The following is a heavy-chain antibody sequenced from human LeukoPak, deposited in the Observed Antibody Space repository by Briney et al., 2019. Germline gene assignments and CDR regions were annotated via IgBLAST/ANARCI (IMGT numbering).Heavy chain of an antibody. CDR3: ARGTSGYAPSHY. CDR2: IYYSGST. D-gene: IGHD1-1*01. Sequence: SETLSLTCTVSGGSISSSSYYWGWIRQPPGKGLEWIGSIYYSGSTYYNPSLKSRVTISVDTSKNQFSLKLSSVTAADTAVYYCARGTSGYAPSHYWGQGTLVTVSS. V-gene: IGHV4-39*07. J-gene: IGHJ4*02. CDR1: GGSISSSSYY.